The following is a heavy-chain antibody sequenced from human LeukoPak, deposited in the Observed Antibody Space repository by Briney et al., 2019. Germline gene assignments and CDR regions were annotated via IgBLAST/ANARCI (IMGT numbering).Heavy chain of an antibody. J-gene: IGHJ6*02. Sequence: GGSLRLSCAASGFTFSSCAMSWVRQAPGKGLEWVSLISGSGDSRYYADSVKGRFTISRDNAKNTLWLQMNSLRAEDTAVYYCAKGVTTVRIYYHGMDVWGQGTTVTVSS. CDR1: GFTFSSCA. V-gene: IGHV3-23*01. D-gene: IGHD4-17*01. CDR3: AKGVTTVRIYYHGMDV. CDR2: ISGSGDSR.